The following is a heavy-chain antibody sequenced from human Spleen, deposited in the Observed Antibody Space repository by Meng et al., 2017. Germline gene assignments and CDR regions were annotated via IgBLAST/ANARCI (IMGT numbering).Heavy chain of an antibody. V-gene: IGHV4-34*01. CDR3: ARGSFSSGWGI. CDR2: IIHGGSP. J-gene: IGHJ4*02. D-gene: IGHD6-19*01. Sequence: QVQLQQWGAGLLKPSETLSLTCAVNGGSLSGAYWNWIRQPPGKGLEWIGEIIHGGSPSYNPSLKSRVTISLDESKNQFSLKLNSVTAADTAIYYCARGSFSSGWGIWGQGTLVTVSS. CDR1: GGSLSGAY.